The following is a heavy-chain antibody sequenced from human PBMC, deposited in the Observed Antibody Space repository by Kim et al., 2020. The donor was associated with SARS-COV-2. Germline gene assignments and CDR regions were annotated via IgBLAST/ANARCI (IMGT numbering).Heavy chain of an antibody. V-gene: IGHV3-74*01. J-gene: IGHJ4*02. CDR2: SNT. CDR3: ARTSNRGFDN. Sequence: SNTILADSVKGRLTISRDNAKNTLYLQMNSLRAEDTAVYYCARTSNRGFDNWGQGTLVTVSS. D-gene: IGHD3-16*01.